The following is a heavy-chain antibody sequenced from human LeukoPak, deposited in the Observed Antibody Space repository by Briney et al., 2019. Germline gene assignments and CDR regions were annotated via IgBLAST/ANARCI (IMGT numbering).Heavy chain of an antibody. CDR2: ISSSGKA. J-gene: IGHJ4*02. CDR1: GGSLTTTDFD. Sequence: SETLSLTCAVSGGSLTTTDFDWAWIRQPPGQGFEWIATISSSGKAYYYPSLMSRVTISVDTSKNQFSLDVTSVTAVDTGLFYCARFKGGTGFDYWGRGILVIVS. CDR3: ARFKGGTGFDY. D-gene: IGHD1-26*01. V-gene: IGHV4-39*01.